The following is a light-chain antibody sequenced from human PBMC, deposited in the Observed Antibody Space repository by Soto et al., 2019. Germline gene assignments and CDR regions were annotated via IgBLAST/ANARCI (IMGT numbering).Light chain of an antibody. CDR3: QQYGDSPQT. CDR2: GAS. V-gene: IGKV3-20*01. Sequence: EIVLTQSPGTLSLSPGERATLSCRASQSVGSSLRWYQQKPGQAPRLLFYGASNRATGIPDRFSGSGCGTDFTLTITRLEPEDFAVYYCQQYGDSPQTFGPGTKVDIK. J-gene: IGKJ1*01. CDR1: QSVGSS.